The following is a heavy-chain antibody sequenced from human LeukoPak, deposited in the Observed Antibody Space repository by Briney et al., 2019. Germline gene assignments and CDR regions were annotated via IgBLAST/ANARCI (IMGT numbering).Heavy chain of an antibody. D-gene: IGHD6-19*01. J-gene: IGHJ6*03. Sequence: AASVKVSCKASGYTFTSYDINWVRQATGQGLEWMGWMNPNSGGTNYAQKFQGRVTMTRDTSISTAYMELSRLRSDDTAVYYCARVTFPGIAVAGGYYYYYMDVWGKGTTVTISS. V-gene: IGHV1-2*02. CDR1: GYTFTSYD. CDR3: ARVTFPGIAVAGGYYYYYMDV. CDR2: MNPNSGGT.